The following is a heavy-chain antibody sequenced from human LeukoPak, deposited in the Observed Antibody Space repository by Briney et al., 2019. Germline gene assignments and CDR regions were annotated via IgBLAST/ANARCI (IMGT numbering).Heavy chain of an antibody. Sequence: GSLRLSCVASGFIIGSYWMSWVRQAPGKGLEGVANIRQEGSEKYYVDSVKGRLTISRDNAKNSLYLQMNNWTAADTAIYYCARAGYYGDDAFDLWGQGTRVTVSS. D-gene: IGHD2/OR15-2a*01. CDR2: IRQEGSEK. J-gene: IGHJ3*01. CDR3: ARAGYYGDDAFDL. CDR1: GFIIGSYW. V-gene: IGHV3-7*01.